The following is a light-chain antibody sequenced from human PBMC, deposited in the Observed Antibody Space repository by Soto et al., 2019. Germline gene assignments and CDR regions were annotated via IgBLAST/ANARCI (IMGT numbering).Light chain of an antibody. V-gene: IGKV3-20*01. J-gene: IGKJ4*01. Sequence: EIALTQSPGTLSLSPGERATLSCRASQSVSSSYLAWYQQKPGQPPRLLIYGASSRATGIPDRFGGSESGTDFTLTISRLEPEDFAVYYCQQYTTSPPKLTFGGGTKVDIK. CDR1: QSVSSSY. CDR3: QQYTTSPPKLT. CDR2: GAS.